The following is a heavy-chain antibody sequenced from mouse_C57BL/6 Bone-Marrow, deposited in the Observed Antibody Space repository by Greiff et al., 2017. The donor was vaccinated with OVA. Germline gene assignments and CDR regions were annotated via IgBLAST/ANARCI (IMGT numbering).Heavy chain of an antibody. CDR3: ARDADYRYYYAMDY. J-gene: IGHJ4*01. CDR1: GFTFSDFY. V-gene: IGHV7-1*01. CDR2: RRNKANDYTT. Sequence: EVQGVESGGGLVQSGRSLRLSCATSGFTFSDFYMEWVRQAPGKGLEWIAARRNKANDYTTEYSASVKGRFIVSRDTSQSILYLQMNALRAEDTAIYYCARDADYRYYYAMDYWGQGTSVTVSS. D-gene: IGHD2-4*01.